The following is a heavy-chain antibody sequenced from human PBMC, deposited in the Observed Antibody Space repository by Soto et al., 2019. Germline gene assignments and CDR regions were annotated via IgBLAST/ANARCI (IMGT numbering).Heavy chain of an antibody. J-gene: IGHJ3*02. CDR3: ARRPYYYDSSGYPPYGAFDI. D-gene: IGHD3-22*01. V-gene: IGHV5-51*01. CDR2: IYPGDSDT. CDR1: GYSFTSYW. Sequence: GESLKISCKGSGYSFTSYWIGWVRQMPGKGLEWMGIIYPGDSDTRYSPSFQGQVTISADKSISTAYLQWSSLKASDTAMYYCARRPYYYDSSGYPPYGAFDIWDQGTMVTVSS.